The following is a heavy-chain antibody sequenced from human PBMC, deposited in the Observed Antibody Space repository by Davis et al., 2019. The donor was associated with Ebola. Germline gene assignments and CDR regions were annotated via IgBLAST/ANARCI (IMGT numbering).Heavy chain of an antibody. D-gene: IGHD3-3*01. CDR1: GFSFSSYA. V-gene: IGHV3-23*01. CDR3: AKSGLSFGVVKYHYGMDV. J-gene: IGHJ6*04. CDR2: VSGNNGGT. Sequence: GGSLRLSCGASGFSFSSYAMSWVRQAPGKGLQWVAAVSGNNGGTYYADSVKGRFTISRDNSKKTLYLQMNSLRAEDTAVYYCAKSGLSFGVVKYHYGMDVWGKGTTVTVSS.